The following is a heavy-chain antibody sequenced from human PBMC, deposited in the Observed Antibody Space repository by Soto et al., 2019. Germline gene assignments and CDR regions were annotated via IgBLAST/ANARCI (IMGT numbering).Heavy chain of an antibody. D-gene: IGHD3-16*01. Sequence: AASVKVSCKASGYTFTSYYMHWVRQAPGQGLEWMGIINPSGGSTSYAQKFQGRVTMTRDTSTSTVYMELSSLRSEDTAVYYCATQDTYDYVWRSWEYGMDVWGQGTTVTVSS. J-gene: IGHJ6*02. CDR3: ATQDTYDYVWRSWEYGMDV. CDR2: INPSGGST. V-gene: IGHV1-46*01. CDR1: GYTFTSYY.